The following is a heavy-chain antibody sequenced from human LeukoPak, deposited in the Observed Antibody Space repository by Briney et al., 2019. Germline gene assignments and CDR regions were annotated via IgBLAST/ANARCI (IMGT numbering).Heavy chain of an antibody. CDR1: GFTFTNYG. CDR3: ARAEANSDWPWRHFQY. V-gene: IGHV1-18*04. J-gene: IGHJ1*01. CDR2: ISAYNGNT. Sequence: ASVKVSCKASGFTFTNYGITWVRQAPGQGLEWVARISAYNGNTNYAQKLEGRVTMTIDTSTSTVYMDLRSLRFDDTAVYYCARAEANSDWPWRHFQYWGQGTLVTVSS. D-gene: IGHD6-19*01.